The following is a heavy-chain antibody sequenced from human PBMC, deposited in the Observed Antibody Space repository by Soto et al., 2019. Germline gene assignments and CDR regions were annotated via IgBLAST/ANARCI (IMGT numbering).Heavy chain of an antibody. J-gene: IGHJ4*02. CDR1: GGSISSGDYY. Sequence: QVQLQESGPGLVKPSQTLSLTCTVSGGSISSGDYYWSWIRQPPGKGLEWIGYIYYSGSTYYNPSLKSRVTRSVDTSKNPFSLKLSSVTSADTAGYYFARDSSGTAFDYWGQGILVTVSS. D-gene: IGHD3-22*01. CDR2: IYYSGST. CDR3: ARDSSGTAFDY. V-gene: IGHV4-30-4*01.